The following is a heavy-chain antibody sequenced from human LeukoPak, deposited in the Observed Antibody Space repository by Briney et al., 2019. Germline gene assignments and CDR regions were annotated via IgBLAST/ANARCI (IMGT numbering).Heavy chain of an antibody. CDR1: GGSISSYY. CDR3: ARDPSTVTTPVGYYYGMDV. D-gene: IGHD4-17*01. CDR2: IYYSGST. V-gene: IGHV4-59*01. Sequence: SETLSLTCTVSGGSISSYYWSWIRQPPGKGLEWIGYIYYSGSTNYNPSLKSRVTISVDTSKNQFSLKLSSVTAADTAVYYCARDPSTVTTPVGYYYGMDVWGQETTVTVSS. J-gene: IGHJ6*02.